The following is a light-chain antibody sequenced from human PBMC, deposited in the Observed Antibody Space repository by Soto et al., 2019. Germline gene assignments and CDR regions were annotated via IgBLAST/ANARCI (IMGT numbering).Light chain of an antibody. CDR3: KSKTGSVTYV. J-gene: IGLJ1*01. V-gene: IGLV2-14*01. CDR1: SSDVGSFNY. CDR2: EVS. Sequence: QSALAQPASVSGSPGQSITISCTGTSSDVGSFNYVSWYQQVPGKAPKLLIYEVSNRPSGVSNRFSGSKSGNTASLTISGLQAEDEADYYCKSKTGSVTYVFGTGTKVT.